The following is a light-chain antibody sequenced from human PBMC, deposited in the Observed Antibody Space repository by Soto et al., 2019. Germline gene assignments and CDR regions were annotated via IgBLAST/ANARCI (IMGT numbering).Light chain of an antibody. CDR3: QQYGSSPLT. Sequence: EIVLTQSPGTLPLSVGERVTLSCRASQSVSSYLAWYQQTPGQAPRLLIYDTSNRATGTPDRFSGSGSGTDFTLTISRLEPEDFTVYYCQQYGSSPLTFGGGTKVDIK. CDR1: QSVSSY. CDR2: DTS. J-gene: IGKJ4*01. V-gene: IGKV3-20*01.